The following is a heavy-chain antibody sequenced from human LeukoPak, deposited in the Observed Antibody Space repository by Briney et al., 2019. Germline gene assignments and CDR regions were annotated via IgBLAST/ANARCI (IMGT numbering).Heavy chain of an antibody. CDR1: GGSISSYY. J-gene: IGHJ4*02. V-gene: IGHV4-34*01. CDR2: INRSGST. Sequence: SETLSLTCTVSGGSISSYYWSWIRQPPGMGLEWIGEINRSGSTIYNPSLKSRVTISVDSSKNQFSLRLTSVTAADMAMYFCARGFTGDYYDRGASYTQYFDFWGQGTLVTVSS. D-gene: IGHD3-22*01. CDR3: ARGFTGDYYDRGASYTQYFDF.